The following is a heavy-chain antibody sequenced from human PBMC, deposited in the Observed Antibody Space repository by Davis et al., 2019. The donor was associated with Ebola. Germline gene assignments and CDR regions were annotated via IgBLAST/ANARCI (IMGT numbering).Heavy chain of an antibody. CDR1: GGSISSYY. V-gene: IGHV4-59*12. CDR2: IYYSGST. Sequence: SETLSLTCTVSGGSISSYYWSWIRQPPGKGLEWIGYIYYSGSTNYNPSLKSRVTISVDTSKNQFSLQLNSETPEDTAVYYCARAGGYYYGMDVWGQGTTVTVSS. D-gene: IGHD1-14*01. J-gene: IGHJ6*02. CDR3: ARAGGYYYGMDV.